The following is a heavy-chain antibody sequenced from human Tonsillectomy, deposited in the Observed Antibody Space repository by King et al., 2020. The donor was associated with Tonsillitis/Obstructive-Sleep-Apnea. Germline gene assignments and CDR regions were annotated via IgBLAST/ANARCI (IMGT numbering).Heavy chain of an antibody. D-gene: IGHD3-10*01. CDR3: AMVPSLDAFDI. Sequence: VQLVESGGGLVQPGGSLRLSCAASGFTFSSYEMNWVRQAPGKGLEWVSYISSRGSTIYYADSVKGRFTISRDNAKSSLYLQMNSLRAEDTAVYYCAMVPSLDAFDIWGQGTMVTVSS. J-gene: IGHJ3*02. V-gene: IGHV3-48*03. CDR1: GFTFSSYE. CDR2: ISSRGSTI.